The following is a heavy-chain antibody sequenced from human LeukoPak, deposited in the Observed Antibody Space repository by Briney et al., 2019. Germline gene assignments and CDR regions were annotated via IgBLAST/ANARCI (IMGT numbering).Heavy chain of an antibody. CDR2: IKQDGSET. V-gene: IGHV3-7*01. CDR1: GFTFSNYW. J-gene: IGHJ4*02. Sequence: GGSLRLSCAASGFTFSNYWINWVRQAPGKGLEWVANIKQDGSETYCVDSVKGRFTISRDNAKNSLYLQMNSLRADDTAMYYCTRTLIDSRPEVPDQYWGQGTLVTVSS. D-gene: IGHD4-11*01. CDR3: TRTLIDSRPEVPDQY.